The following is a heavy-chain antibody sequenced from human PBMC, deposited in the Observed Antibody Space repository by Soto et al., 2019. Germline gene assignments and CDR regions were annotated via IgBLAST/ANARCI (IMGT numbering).Heavy chain of an antibody. J-gene: IGHJ6*01. CDR1: GYTFTGYY. D-gene: IGHD2-2*01. V-gene: IGHV1-2*02. CDR2: INPNSGGT. CDR3: ARVVVPAARGYYYYGMEV. Sequence: ASVKVSCKASGYTFTGYYMHWVRQAPGQGLEWMGWINPNSGGTNYAQKFQGRVTMTRDTSISTAYMELSRLRSDDTAVYYCARVVVPAARGYYYYGMEVWGQGTTVSVSS.